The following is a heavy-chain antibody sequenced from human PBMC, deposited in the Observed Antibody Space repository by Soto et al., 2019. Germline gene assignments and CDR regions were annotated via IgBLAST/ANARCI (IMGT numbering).Heavy chain of an antibody. D-gene: IGHD1-26*01. Sequence: QVQLVQSGAEVKKPGSSVKVSCKASRGTFSNYGITWVRQAPGQGLEWMGGIVPIFGSINLAQKFRGRLTIKPDKSTSTVYMELNSLTSEDTAVYYCASRERVDAFDVWGQGTMVTVSS. CDR1: RGTFSNYG. V-gene: IGHV1-69*06. CDR2: IVPIFGSI. J-gene: IGHJ3*01. CDR3: ASRERVDAFDV.